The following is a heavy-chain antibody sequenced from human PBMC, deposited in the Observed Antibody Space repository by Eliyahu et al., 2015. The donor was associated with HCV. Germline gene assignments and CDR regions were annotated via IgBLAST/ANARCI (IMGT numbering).Heavy chain of an antibody. D-gene: IGHD3-10*01. Sequence: EVQLLESGGGLVQPGGSLRLSCAASGFTFSSYAMSWVRQAPGKGLEWVSAISGSGGSTYYADSVKGRFTISRDNSKNTLYLQMNSLRAEDTAVYYCAKELVTGDPTQFGELFPSFDPWGQGTLVTVSS. CDR2: ISGSGGST. CDR3: AKELVTGDPTQFGELFPSFDP. V-gene: IGHV3-23*01. CDR1: GFTFSSYA. J-gene: IGHJ5*02.